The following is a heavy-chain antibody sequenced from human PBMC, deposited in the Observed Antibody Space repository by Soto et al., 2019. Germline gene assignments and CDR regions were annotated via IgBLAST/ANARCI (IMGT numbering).Heavy chain of an antibody. Sequence: ASVKVSCKASGYTFINYDISWVRQATGQGLEWMGWMNPGSGKTGYANRFQGRVTMTRDASTSTAHLELSSLTSEDTAVYYCARMASAGTLNWFDPWGQGTLVTVSS. CDR1: GYTFINYD. D-gene: IGHD6-13*01. CDR3: ARMASAGTLNWFDP. J-gene: IGHJ5*02. V-gene: IGHV1-8*02. CDR2: MNPGSGKT.